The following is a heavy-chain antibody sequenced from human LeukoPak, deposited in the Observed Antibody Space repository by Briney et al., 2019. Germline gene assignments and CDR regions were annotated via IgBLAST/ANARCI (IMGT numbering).Heavy chain of an antibody. CDR2: ISSSGSTI. CDR3: ARDQGENWFDP. CDR1: GFTFSDYY. J-gene: IGHJ5*02. D-gene: IGHD3-16*01. Sequence: GGALRLSCAASGFTFSDYYMSWIRPAPGEGLEWVSYISSSGSTIYYADSVKGRFTISRDNANNSLYLQMNSLRAEDTAVYYCARDQGENWFDPWGQGTLVTVSS. V-gene: IGHV3-11*01.